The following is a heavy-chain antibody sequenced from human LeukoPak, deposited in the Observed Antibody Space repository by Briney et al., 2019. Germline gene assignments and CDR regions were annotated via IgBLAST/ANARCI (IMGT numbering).Heavy chain of an antibody. J-gene: IGHJ4*02. Sequence: SQTLSLTYTVSGGSISSGGYYWSWIRQHPGKGLEWIGYIYYSGSTYYNPSLKSRVTISVDTSKNQFSLKLSSVTAADTAVYYCARGMQQLYHFDSWGRGTLVTVSS. CDR3: ARGMQQLYHFDS. CDR2: IYYSGST. D-gene: IGHD6-13*01. V-gene: IGHV4-31*03. CDR1: GGSISSGGYY.